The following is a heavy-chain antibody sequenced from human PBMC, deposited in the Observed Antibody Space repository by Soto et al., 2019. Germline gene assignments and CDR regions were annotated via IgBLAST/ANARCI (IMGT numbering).Heavy chain of an antibody. CDR2: ISGSGDSS. CDR1: GFTFSTYA. Sequence: EVQLLDSGGGLVQPGGSLRLSCAASGFTFSTYAMSWVRQAPGKGLEWVSTISGSGDSSYYATSVKGRFTISRDNYRNTLDLQMNSLRVEDTAVYYCAKGGEGSCSQTSCLYFSDSWGQGTLVTVSS. V-gene: IGHV3-23*01. D-gene: IGHD2-15*01. J-gene: IGHJ4*02. CDR3: AKGGEGSCSQTSCLYFSDS.